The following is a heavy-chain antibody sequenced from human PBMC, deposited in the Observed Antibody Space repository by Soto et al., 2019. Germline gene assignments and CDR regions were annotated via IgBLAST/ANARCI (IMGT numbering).Heavy chain of an antibody. D-gene: IGHD5-12*01. CDR1: GYTFTDYF. CDR3: ARSTQYSASLEFDF. J-gene: IGHJ4*02. V-gene: IGHV1-2*02. Sequence: QVQLVQSGAELKKPGASMKVSCQASGYTFTDYFIHWVRQAPGQGLEWMGWVNPDNGGTGYAQKFQGRLTMARDTPVTTVYMELSGLRSGDTAVYYCARSTQYSASLEFDFWGQGTLVAVSS. CDR2: VNPDNGGT.